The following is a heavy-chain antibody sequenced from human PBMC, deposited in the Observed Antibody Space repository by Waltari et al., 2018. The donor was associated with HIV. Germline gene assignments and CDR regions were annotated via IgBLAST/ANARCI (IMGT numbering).Heavy chain of an antibody. V-gene: IGHV4-38-2*02. CDR2: IYHSGST. CDR1: GYSISSGYY. J-gene: IGHJ4*02. Sequence: QVQLQESGPGLVKPSETLSLTCTVSGYSISSGYYWGWIRQPPGKGLEWIGSIYHSGSTYDNPSLKSRVTITEDTSKNQCSLRLSSVTAADTAVYYCARERSDILTGYFYYFDYWGQGTLVTVSS. CDR3: ARERSDILTGYFYYFDY. D-gene: IGHD3-9*01.